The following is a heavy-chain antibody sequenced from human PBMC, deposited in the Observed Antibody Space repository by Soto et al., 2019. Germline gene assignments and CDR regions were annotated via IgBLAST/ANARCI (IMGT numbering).Heavy chain of an antibody. CDR3: TTGLGDYDTVPTPSEL. D-gene: IGHD3-22*01. Sequence: QVQLQESGPGLVKPSQTLSLTCTVSGGSISSGDYYWSWIRQPPGKGLEWIGYIYYSGSTYYNPSLKSRVTISVDTSKNQFSLKLSSVTAADTAVYYCTTGLGDYDTVPTPSELWGQGTLVTVSS. V-gene: IGHV4-30-4*01. J-gene: IGHJ4*02. CDR1: GGSISSGDYY. CDR2: IYYSGST.